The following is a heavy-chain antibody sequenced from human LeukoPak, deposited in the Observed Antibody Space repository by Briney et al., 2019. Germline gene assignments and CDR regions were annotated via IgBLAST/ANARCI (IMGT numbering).Heavy chain of an antibody. CDR2: INPNSGGT. CDR1: GYTFTGYY. V-gene: IGHV1-2*02. CDR3: ARLYYYDSSGYYETKFDY. Sequence: ASVKVSCKASGYTFTGYYMHWVRQAPGQGLEWMGWINPNSGGTNYVQKFQGRVTMTRDTSISTAYMELSRLRSDDTAVYYCARLYYYDSSGYYETKFDYWGQGTLVTVSS. D-gene: IGHD3-22*01. J-gene: IGHJ4*02.